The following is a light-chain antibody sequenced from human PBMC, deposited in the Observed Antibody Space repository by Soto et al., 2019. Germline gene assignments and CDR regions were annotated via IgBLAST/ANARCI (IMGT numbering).Light chain of an antibody. Sequence: VVLTQSPGTLSLSPWERASLSCRASQSVTSSYLAWYQQKPGQAPRLLIYGASSRATGIPDRFSGSGSGTESTLTISSLQPEDFATYYCQQLNSYPITFGQGTRRRL. CDR1: QSVTSSY. CDR3: QQLNSYPIT. V-gene: IGKV3-20*01. CDR2: GAS. J-gene: IGKJ5*01.